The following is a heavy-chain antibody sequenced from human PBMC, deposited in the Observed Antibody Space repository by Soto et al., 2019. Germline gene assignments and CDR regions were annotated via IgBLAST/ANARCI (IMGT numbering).Heavy chain of an antibody. Sequence: QVQLQESGPGLVKPSQTLSLTCTVSGGSISSGGYYWSWIRQHPGKGLEWIGYIYYSGSTYYNPSPKSPVPKSVDTSKNQFPLKLSSLTAADTAVYYCARDSTGPLRYYGMDVWGQGTTVTVSS. D-gene: IGHD4-17*01. J-gene: IGHJ6*02. CDR2: IYYSGST. V-gene: IGHV4-31*01. CDR1: GGSISSGGYY. CDR3: ARDSTGPLRYYGMDV.